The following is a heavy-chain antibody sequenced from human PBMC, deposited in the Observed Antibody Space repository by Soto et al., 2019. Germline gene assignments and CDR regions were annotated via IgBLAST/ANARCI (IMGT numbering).Heavy chain of an antibody. CDR2: IIPIFGTA. V-gene: IGHV1-69*01. CDR1: GGTFSSYA. CDR3: ARERITIFGVVIDHLYYYGMDV. Sequence: QVQLVQSGAEVKKPGSSVKVSCKASGGTFSSYAISWVRQAPGQGLEWMGGIIPIFGTANYAQKFQGRVTITEEESTSTAYMELSSLRPEDTAVYYCARERITIFGVVIDHLYYYGMDVWGQGTTVTVSS. J-gene: IGHJ6*02. D-gene: IGHD3-3*01.